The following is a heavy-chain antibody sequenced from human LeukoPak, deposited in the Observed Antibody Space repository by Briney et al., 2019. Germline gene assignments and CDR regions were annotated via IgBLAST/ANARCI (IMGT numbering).Heavy chain of an antibody. CDR1: GFTFSSYV. CDR3: ARDWVYKIDY. CDR2: ISHDGFI. V-gene: IGHV3-74*01. J-gene: IGHJ4*02. Sequence: GGSLRLSCETAGFTFSSYVMHWVRRTPGKGLVWVSRISHDGFISYADSVKGRFTISRDNAKNTLILQMNSLRAEYTAVYYCARDWVYKIDYWGRGTLVTVSS. D-gene: IGHD5-24*01.